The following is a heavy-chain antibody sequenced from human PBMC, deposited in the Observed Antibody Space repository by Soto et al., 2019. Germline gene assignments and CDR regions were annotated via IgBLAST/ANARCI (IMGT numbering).Heavy chain of an antibody. CDR2: IIPIFGTA. D-gene: IGHD2-2*01. CDR1: GGTFSSYA. CDR3: ARGVRKYQRVYYLDY. J-gene: IGHJ4*02. Sequence: SVKVSCKASGGTFSSYAISWVRQAPGQGLEWMGGIIPIFGTANYAQKFQGRVTITADKSTSTAYMELSNLRSEDTAVYYCARGVRKYQRVYYLDYWGQGTLVTVSS. V-gene: IGHV1-69*06.